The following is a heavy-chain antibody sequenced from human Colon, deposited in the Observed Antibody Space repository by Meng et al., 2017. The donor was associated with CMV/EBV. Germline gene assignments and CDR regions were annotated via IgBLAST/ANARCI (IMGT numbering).Heavy chain of an antibody. D-gene: IGHD3-3*01. CDR2: IRYDGSNK. CDR3: AKDRGEGRRITIFGVVSLPGY. Sequence: GGSLRLSCAASGFTFSSYGMHWARQAPGKGLEWVAFIRYDGSNKYYADSVKGRFTISRDNSKNTLYLQMNSLRAEDTAVYYCAKDRGEGRRITIFGVVSLPGYWGQGTLVTVSS. V-gene: IGHV3-30*02. CDR1: GFTFSSYG. J-gene: IGHJ4*02.